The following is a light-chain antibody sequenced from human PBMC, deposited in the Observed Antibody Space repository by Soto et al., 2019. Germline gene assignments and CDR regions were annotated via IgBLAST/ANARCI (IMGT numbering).Light chain of an antibody. CDR2: DAS. J-gene: IGKJ2*01. Sequence: DIQMTQSPSTLSASIGDRVTITCRASESVSRWLAWYQHKPGKAPKLLISDASNLESGVPARFSGSGSGTEFTLTISSLQADDFATYYCQQYNTYYTFAQGTKLDMK. CDR1: ESVSRW. CDR3: QQYNTYYT. V-gene: IGKV1-5*01.